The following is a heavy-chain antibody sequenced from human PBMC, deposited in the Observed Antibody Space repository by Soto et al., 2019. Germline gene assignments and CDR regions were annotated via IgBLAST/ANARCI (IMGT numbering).Heavy chain of an antibody. CDR1: GNTVPNYA. D-gene: IGHD3-22*01. CDR3: ARAPANSGYAPFDS. J-gene: IGHJ4*02. CDR2: INGGNGNT. Sequence: ASVKVSCKASGNTVPNYAIHWVRQAPGQRLEWMGWINGGNGNTYYSEHFQGRVTITRDTSAITAYMELSSLTSEDTAVYYCARAPANSGYAPFDSWGPGALVTVSS. V-gene: IGHV1-3*01.